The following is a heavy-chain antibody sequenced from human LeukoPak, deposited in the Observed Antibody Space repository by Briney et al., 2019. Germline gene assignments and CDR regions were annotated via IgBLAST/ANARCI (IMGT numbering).Heavy chain of an antibody. CDR1: GGFISRYY. Sequence: PSETLSLTCTVSGGFISRYYWSWIRQPPGEGLECIGNIYYSGSTNYNPSLMSRVTISVDTSKSQFSLKLSSVTAADTAVYYCARDYYGSGSSDYWGQGTLVTVSS. CDR2: IYYSGST. V-gene: IGHV4-59*01. CDR3: ARDYYGSGSSDY. D-gene: IGHD3-10*01. J-gene: IGHJ4*02.